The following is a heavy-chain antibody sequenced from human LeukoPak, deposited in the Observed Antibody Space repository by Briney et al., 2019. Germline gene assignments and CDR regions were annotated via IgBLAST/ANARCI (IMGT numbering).Heavy chain of an antibody. Sequence: PGGSLRLSCAASGFTFSNYAMTWVRQAPGKGLEWVSGIGGSSGKVFYADSVKGRFTISRDNSKNTLYLQMNSLRAEDTAVYYCAREMGLWFGELLMRRGAFDIWGQGTMVTVSS. V-gene: IGHV3-23*01. CDR3: AREMGLWFGELLMRRGAFDI. D-gene: IGHD3-10*01. CDR1: GFTFSNYA. J-gene: IGHJ3*02. CDR2: IGGSSGKV.